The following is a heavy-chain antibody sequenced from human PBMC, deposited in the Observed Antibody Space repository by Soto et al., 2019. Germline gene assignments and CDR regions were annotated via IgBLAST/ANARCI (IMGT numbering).Heavy chain of an antibody. CDR2: INPNGGGT. CDR3: ARDLIGPNYYYYYGMDV. CDR1: GYTFTGYY. J-gene: IGHJ6*02. D-gene: IGHD3-22*01. V-gene: IGHV1-2*04. Sequence: QVQLVQSGAEVKKPGASVKVSCKASGYTFTGYYMHWVRQAPGQGLEWMGWINPNGGGTNYAQKFQGWVTMTRDTSISTAYMELSRLRSDDTAVYYCARDLIGPNYYYYYGMDVWGQGTTVTVSS.